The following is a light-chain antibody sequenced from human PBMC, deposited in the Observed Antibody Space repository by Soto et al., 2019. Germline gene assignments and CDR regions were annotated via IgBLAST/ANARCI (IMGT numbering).Light chain of an antibody. Sequence: QSGLTQPASVSGSPGQSITISFTGTCSDIGAYNYVSWYQQHPGKAPKLIIYGVTHRPSGVSTRFSASKSAYTASLTISGLQAEDEADYYCSSFTTSYFYVFGPGTKVTVL. CDR1: CSDIGAYNY. CDR3: SSFTTSYFYV. J-gene: IGLJ1*01. V-gene: IGLV2-14*01. CDR2: GVT.